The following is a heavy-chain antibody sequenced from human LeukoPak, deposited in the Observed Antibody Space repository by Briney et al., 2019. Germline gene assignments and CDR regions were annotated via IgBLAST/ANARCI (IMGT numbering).Heavy chain of an antibody. J-gene: IGHJ3*02. CDR2: ITSDGSDK. Sequence: GRSLRLSCAASGFTFSYYGMHWVRQAPGKGLEWVAVITSDGSDKYHADSVKGRFTISRDNSKNTLYLQMNSLRAEDTAVYYCAKVREVIATDDAFDIWGQGTMVTVSS. V-gene: IGHV3-30*18. CDR1: GFTFSYYG. D-gene: IGHD3-22*01. CDR3: AKVREVIATDDAFDI.